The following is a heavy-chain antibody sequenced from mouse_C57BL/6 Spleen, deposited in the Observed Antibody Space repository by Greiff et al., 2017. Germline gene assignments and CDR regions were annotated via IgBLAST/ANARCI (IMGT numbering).Heavy chain of an antibody. J-gene: IGHJ3*01. Sequence: VQLQQSGPELVKPGASVKIPCKASGYTFTDYNMDWVKQSHGKSLEWIGDINPNNGGTIYNQKFKGKATLTVDTSSSTAYMELRSLTSEDTAVYYCARVGYYYGSSYAWFAYWGQGTLVTVSA. CDR2: INPNNGGT. D-gene: IGHD1-1*01. V-gene: IGHV1-18*01. CDR3: ARVGYYYGSSYAWFAY. CDR1: GYTFTDYN.